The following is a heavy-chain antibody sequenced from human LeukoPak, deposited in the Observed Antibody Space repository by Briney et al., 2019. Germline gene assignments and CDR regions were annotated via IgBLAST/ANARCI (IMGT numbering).Heavy chain of an antibody. CDR3: ASSRDGYYYYYMDV. Sequence: SETLSLTCTVSGGSISSYYWSWIRQPPGKGLEWIGYIYYSGSTNYNPSLKSRVTISVDTSKNQFSLKLSSVTAADTAVYYCASSRDGYYYYYMDVWGKGTTVTVSS. CDR1: GGSISSYY. V-gene: IGHV4-59*01. CDR2: IYYSGST. D-gene: IGHD3-10*01. J-gene: IGHJ6*03.